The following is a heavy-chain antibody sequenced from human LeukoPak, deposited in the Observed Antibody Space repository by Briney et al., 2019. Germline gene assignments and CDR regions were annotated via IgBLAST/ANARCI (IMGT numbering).Heavy chain of an antibody. V-gene: IGHV3-30*02. Sequence: GGSLRLSCAASGFTYSKYGMHWVRQAPGKGLEWVAFVRYDGSDKYYADSVKGRFTISRDNSKNTLYLQMNSLRAEDTAVYYCAKAYNAGYWGQGTLVTVSS. J-gene: IGHJ4*02. CDR1: GFTYSKYG. CDR2: VRYDGSDK. CDR3: AKAYNAGY. D-gene: IGHD1-14*01.